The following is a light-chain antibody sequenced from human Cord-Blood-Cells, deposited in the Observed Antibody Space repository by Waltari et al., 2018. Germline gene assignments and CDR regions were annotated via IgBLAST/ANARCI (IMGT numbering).Light chain of an antibody. V-gene: IGLV3-1*01. Sequence: VSPGQTASITCSGDKLGDKYACWYQQKPGQSPVLVIYQDSKRPSGIPERFSGSNSGNTATLTISGTQAMDEADYYCQAWDSSTDVVFGGGTKLTVL. CDR1: KLGDKY. J-gene: IGLJ2*01. CDR3: QAWDSSTDVV. CDR2: QDS.